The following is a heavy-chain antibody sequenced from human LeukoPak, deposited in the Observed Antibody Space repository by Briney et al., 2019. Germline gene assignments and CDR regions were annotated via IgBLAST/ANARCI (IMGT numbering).Heavy chain of an antibody. V-gene: IGHV1-46*01. Sequence: ASVKVSCKASGYTFTSYYMHWVRPAPGQGLEWMGIINPSGGSTSYAQKFQGRATMTRDMSTSTVYMELSSLRSEDTAVYYCARDSGSGWYGDFDYWGQGTLVTVSS. D-gene: IGHD6-19*01. CDR3: ARDSGSGWYGDFDY. CDR1: GYTFTSYY. J-gene: IGHJ4*02. CDR2: INPSGGST.